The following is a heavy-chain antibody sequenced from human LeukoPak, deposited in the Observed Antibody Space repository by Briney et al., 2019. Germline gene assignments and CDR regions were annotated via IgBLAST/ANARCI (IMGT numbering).Heavy chain of an antibody. J-gene: IGHJ5*02. Sequence: PLETLSLTCAVYGGSFSGYYWSWIRQPPGKGLEWIGEINHSGSTNYNPSLKSRVTISVDTSKNQFSLKLSSVTAADTAVYYCARDGVTMVRGVTNWFDPWGQGTLVTVSS. CDR3: ARDGVTMVRGVTNWFDP. V-gene: IGHV4-34*01. CDR1: GGSFSGYY. CDR2: INHSGST. D-gene: IGHD3-10*01.